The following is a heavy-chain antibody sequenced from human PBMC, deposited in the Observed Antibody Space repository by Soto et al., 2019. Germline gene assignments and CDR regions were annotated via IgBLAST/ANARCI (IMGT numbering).Heavy chain of an antibody. CDR3: ARDSSGRQYYGMDV. V-gene: IGHV3-48*02. J-gene: IGHJ6*02. D-gene: IGHD3-22*01. CDR2: ITTTSSTM. Sequence: PGGSLRLSCTPSGFIFSYYSMNWVRQAPGKGLEWILYITTTSSTMYYADSVKGRFTISRDNAKNSLYLQMNSLRDEDTAVNYCARDSSGRQYYGMDVWGQGTTVTVSS. CDR1: GFIFSYYS.